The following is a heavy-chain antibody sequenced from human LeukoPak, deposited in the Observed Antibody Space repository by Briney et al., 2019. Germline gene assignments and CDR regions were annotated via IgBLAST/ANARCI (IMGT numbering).Heavy chain of an antibody. V-gene: IGHV2-5*05. CDR3: VRRRDYYYHGYDPFFDH. D-gene: IGHD3-10*01. J-gene: IGHJ5*02. CDR1: GFSLTTHGVG. Sequence: SGPTLVKPTQTLTLTCTFSGFSLTTHGVGVGWVRQPPGKALEWLAVIYWDDDKRYGSSLRSRLTISKDTSKKQVGLTMTNVDPVDTGTYYCVRRRDYYYHGYDPFFDHWSQGTLVTVSS. CDR2: IYWDDDK.